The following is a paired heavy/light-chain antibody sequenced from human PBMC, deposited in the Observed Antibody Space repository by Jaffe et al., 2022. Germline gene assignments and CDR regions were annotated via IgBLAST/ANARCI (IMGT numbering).Light chain of an antibody. CDR3: MQTLQTPLT. V-gene: IGKV2-28*01. CDR2: LGS. CDR1: QSLLHSNGYNY. J-gene: IGKJ5*01. Sequence: DIVMTQSPLSLPVTPGEPASISCWSSQSLLHSNGYNYLDWYLQKPGQSPQLLIYLGSNRASGVPDRFSGSGSGTDFTLKISRVEAEDVGVYYCMQTLQTPLTFGQGTRLEIK.
Heavy chain of an antibody. CDR2: IKQDGSEK. V-gene: IGHV3-7*01. J-gene: IGHJ4*02. Sequence: EVQLVESGGDLVQPGGSLRLSCAASGFTLSTYWMSWVRQAPGKGLEWVAKIKQDGSEKYYVDSVKGRFTISRDNAKNSMYLQMNSLRAEDTAVYYCVRISREYSSPRGGSYFDYWGQGTLVTVSS. CDR3: VRISREYSSPRGGSYFDY. CDR1: GFTLSTYW. D-gene: IGHD6-6*01.